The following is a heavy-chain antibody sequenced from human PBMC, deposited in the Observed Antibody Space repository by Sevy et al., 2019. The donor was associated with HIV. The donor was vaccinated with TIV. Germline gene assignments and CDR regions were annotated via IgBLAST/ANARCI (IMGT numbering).Heavy chain of an antibody. J-gene: IGHJ6*02. Sequence: GGSLRLSCAVSGVTFSDYAMSWVRQAPGNGLEWVSFISGFGDKTYYADSVRGRFTISRDNSKNTLHLQMNSLRAEDTAVYYCAKAGGINWFYYYYGMDVWGQRTTVTVSS. CDR2: ISGFGDKT. CDR1: GVTFSDYA. CDR3: AKAGGINWFYYYYGMDV. V-gene: IGHV3-23*01. D-gene: IGHD1-1*01.